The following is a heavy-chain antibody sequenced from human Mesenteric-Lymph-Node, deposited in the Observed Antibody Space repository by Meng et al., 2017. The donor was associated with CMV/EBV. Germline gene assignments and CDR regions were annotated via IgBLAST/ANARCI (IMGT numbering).Heavy chain of an antibody. V-gene: IGHV1-2*02. CDR1: GYTFTGYY. J-gene: IGHJ4*02. CDR2: INPNSGGT. Sequence: ASVKVSCKASGYTFTGYYMHWVRQAPGQGLEWMGWINPNSGGTNYAQKFQGRVTMTRDTSISTAYMELSRLRSDDTAVYYCARGPQRNTYHYFDYWGQGALVTVSS. D-gene: IGHD6-25*01. CDR3: ARGPQRNTYHYFDY.